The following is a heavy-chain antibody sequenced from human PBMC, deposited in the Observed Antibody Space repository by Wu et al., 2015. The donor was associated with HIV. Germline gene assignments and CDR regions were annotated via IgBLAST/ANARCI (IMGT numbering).Heavy chain of an antibody. V-gene: IGHV1-69*12. CDR1: GGTFSSYA. Sequence: QVQLVQSGAEVKKPGSSVKVSCKASGGTFSSYAISWVRQAPGQGLEWMGGIIPIFGTANYAQKFQGRVTITADESTSTAYMELSSLRSEDTAVYYCTRRSPPLYFYHNTAYYHFDYWGQGTLVTVSS. CDR2: IIPIFGTA. D-gene: IGHD3-22*01. J-gene: IGHJ4*02. CDR3: TRRSPPLYFYHNTAYYHFDY.